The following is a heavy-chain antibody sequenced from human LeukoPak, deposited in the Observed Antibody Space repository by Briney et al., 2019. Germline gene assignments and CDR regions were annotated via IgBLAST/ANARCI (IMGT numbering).Heavy chain of an antibody. J-gene: IGHJ4*02. CDR3: ARVDVDTAFDY. CDR1: GGTFSSYA. CDR2: IIPILGIA. D-gene: IGHD5-18*01. V-gene: IGHV1-69*04. Sequence: ASVKVSCKASGGTFSSYAISWVRQAPGQGLEWMGRIIPILGIANYAQKFQGRVTITADKSTSTAYMELSSLRSEDTAVYYCARVDVDTAFDYWGQGTLVTVSS.